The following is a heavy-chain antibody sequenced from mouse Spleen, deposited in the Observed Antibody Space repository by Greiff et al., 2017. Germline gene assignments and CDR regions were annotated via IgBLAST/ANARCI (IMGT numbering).Heavy chain of an antibody. V-gene: IGHV7-1*02. Sequence: EVNVVESGGGLVQPGGSLRLSCATSGFTFSDFYMEWVRQPPGKRLEWIAASRNKANDYTTEYSASVKGRFIVSRDTSQSILYLQMNALRAEDTAIYYCARDAGDYDGAWFAYWGQGTLVTVSA. J-gene: IGHJ3*01. CDR3: ARDAGDYDGAWFAY. CDR1: GFTFSDFY. CDR2: SRNKANDYTT. D-gene: IGHD2-4*01.